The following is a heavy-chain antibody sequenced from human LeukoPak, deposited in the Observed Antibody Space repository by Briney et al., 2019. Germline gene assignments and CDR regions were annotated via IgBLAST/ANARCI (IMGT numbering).Heavy chain of an antibody. CDR3: ARDRYQIFDY. D-gene: IGHD2-2*01. CDR1: GFTFSSYA. V-gene: IGHV3-30*04. CDR2: ISYDGSNK. Sequence: GGSLRLSCAASGFTFSSYAMHWVRQAPGKGLEWVAVISYDGSNKYYADSVKGRFTISRDNAKNSLYLQMNSLRAEDTAVYYCARDRYQIFDYWGQGTLVTVSS. J-gene: IGHJ4*02.